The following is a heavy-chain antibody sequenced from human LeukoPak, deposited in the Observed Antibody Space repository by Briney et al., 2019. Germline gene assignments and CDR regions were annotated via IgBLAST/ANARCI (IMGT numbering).Heavy chain of an antibody. CDR2: IWYDRSNK. J-gene: IGHJ6*02. D-gene: IGHD3-9*01. V-gene: IGHV3-33*01. CDR1: GFTFSSYG. CDR3: AREAVYDILTGYYYYGMDV. Sequence: GRSLRLSCAASGFTFSSYGMHWVRQAPGKGLEWVAVIWYDRSNKYYADSVKGRFTISRDNSKRTLYLQMNSLRAEDTAVYYCAREAVYDILTGYYYYGMDVWGQGTTVTVSS.